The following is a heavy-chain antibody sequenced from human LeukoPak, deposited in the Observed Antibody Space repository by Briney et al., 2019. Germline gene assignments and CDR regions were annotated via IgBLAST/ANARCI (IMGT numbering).Heavy chain of an antibody. CDR1: GGSISSSSYY. J-gene: IGHJ4*02. Sequence: SETLSLTCTVSGGSISSSSYYWGWIRQPPGKGLEWIGSIYYSGSTYCNPSLKSRVTISVDTSNNQFSLKLSSVTAADTAVYYCAREGGQWLERSFDHWGQGTLVTVSS. D-gene: IGHD6-19*01. V-gene: IGHV4-39*07. CDR2: IYYSGST. CDR3: AREGGQWLERSFDH.